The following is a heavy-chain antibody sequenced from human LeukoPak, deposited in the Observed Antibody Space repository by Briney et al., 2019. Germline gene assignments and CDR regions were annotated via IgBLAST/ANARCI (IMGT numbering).Heavy chain of an antibody. V-gene: IGHV1-2*02. CDR3: ARVRYRLAETYIDY. CDR2: INPNSGDT. Sequence: ASVKVSCKASGYTFTGYYIHWVRQAPGQGLEWVGWINPNSGDTNSAQNFQGRVTMTRDTSISTAYMELSRLRSDDTAVYYCARVRYRLAETYIDYWGQGTLVTVSS. CDR1: GYTFTGYY. D-gene: IGHD3-16*01. J-gene: IGHJ4*02.